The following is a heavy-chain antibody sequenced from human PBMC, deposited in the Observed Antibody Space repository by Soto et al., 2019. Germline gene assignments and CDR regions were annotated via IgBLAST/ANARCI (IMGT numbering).Heavy chain of an antibody. J-gene: IGHJ4*02. V-gene: IGHV4-39*01. CDR3: ARVDIAVVPSTTFDY. Sequence: QLQLQESGPGLVKPSETLALTCTVSGGSISSISYYWGWIRQPPGKGLEWIGSIKYSGHTFYKPSLKSRVTMSVDTSKNQFSLRLSSVTAAETAVYYCARVDIAVVPSTTFDYWGQGTLVTVSS. CDR2: IKYSGHT. D-gene: IGHD2-2*01. CDR1: GGSISSISYY.